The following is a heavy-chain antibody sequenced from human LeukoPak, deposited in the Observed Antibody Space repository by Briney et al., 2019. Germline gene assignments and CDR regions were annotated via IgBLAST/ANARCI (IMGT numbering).Heavy chain of an antibody. CDR3: AKDGSSSPYYFDH. V-gene: IGHV3-23*01. J-gene: IGHJ4*02. D-gene: IGHD6-6*01. Sequence: GGSLRLSCAASGFTFSTYAMSWVRQAPGKGLEWVSAISAGGGATYYADSVTGRFTISRDNSKNTLYLQMNRLRVDDTAVYYCAKDGSSSPYYFDHWGQGTLVTVSS. CDR1: GFTFSTYA. CDR2: ISAGGGAT.